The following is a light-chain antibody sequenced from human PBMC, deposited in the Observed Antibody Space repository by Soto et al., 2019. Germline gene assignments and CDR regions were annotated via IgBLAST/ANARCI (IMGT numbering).Light chain of an antibody. J-gene: IGLJ2*01. Sequence: QSALTQPASVSGSPGRSVTISCTGTSGDVGDFNYVSWYQHLPGRAPKLIIYDVTNRPSGISYRFSASKSGRTASLTISGLQAEDEADYYCSSYSSSTTHVVFGGGTKLTVL. CDR3: SSYSSSTTHVV. CDR1: SGDVGDFNY. V-gene: IGLV2-14*03. CDR2: DVT.